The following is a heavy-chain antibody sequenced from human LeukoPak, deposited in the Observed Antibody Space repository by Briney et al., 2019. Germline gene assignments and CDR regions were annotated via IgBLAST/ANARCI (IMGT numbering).Heavy chain of an antibody. D-gene: IGHD6-13*01. V-gene: IGHV3-23*01. CDR3: AKGGSSSWYVVFDY. CDR1: GFTVSSNY. CDR2: ISGSGGST. Sequence: PGGSLRLSCAASGFTVSSNYMSWVRQAPGKGLEWVSAISGSGGSTYYADSVKGRFTISRDNSKNTLYLQMNSLRAVDTAVYYCAKGGSSSWYVVFDYWGQGTLVTVSS. J-gene: IGHJ4*02.